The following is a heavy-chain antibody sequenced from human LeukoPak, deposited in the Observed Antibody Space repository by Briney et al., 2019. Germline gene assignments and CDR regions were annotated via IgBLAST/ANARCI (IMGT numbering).Heavy chain of an antibody. CDR3: ARDGSEGGVDY. V-gene: IGHV4-31*03. J-gene: IGHJ4*02. CDR1: GGSISSGGYY. CDR2: IYYSGST. Sequence: SETLSLTCTVSGGSISSGGYYWSWIRQHPGKGLEWIGYIYYSGSTYYNPSLKSRVTISVDTSKNQFSLKLSSVTAADTAVYYCARDGSEGGVDYWGQGTLVTVSS.